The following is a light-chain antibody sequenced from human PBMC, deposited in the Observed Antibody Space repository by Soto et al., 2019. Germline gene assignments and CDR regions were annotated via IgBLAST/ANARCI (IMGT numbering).Light chain of an antibody. Sequence: IVLTQSPGTLSLSPGERATLSCRASQSVSNSYLAWYQQKPGQAPRLLIYGASSRATGIPDRFSGSGSETDFTLTISRLEPEDFVVYYCQQYGSSPRTFGQGTKVEIK. CDR2: GAS. J-gene: IGKJ1*01. CDR1: QSVSNSY. V-gene: IGKV3-20*01. CDR3: QQYGSSPRT.